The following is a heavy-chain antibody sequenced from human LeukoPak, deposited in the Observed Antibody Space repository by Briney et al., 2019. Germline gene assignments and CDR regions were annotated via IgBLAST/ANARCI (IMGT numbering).Heavy chain of an antibody. CDR3: ARGGWKPVDY. CDR2: IKYDGSEK. V-gene: IGHV3-7*05. J-gene: IGHJ4*02. D-gene: IGHD1-1*01. CDR1: GFTFSNYW. Sequence: GGSLRLSCAASGFTFSNYWMSWVRQAPGKGLEWVANIKYDGSEKYYVDSVKGRFTISRDNAKNSLYLQMNSLRVEDTAVYYCARGGWKPVDYWSQGTLVTVSS.